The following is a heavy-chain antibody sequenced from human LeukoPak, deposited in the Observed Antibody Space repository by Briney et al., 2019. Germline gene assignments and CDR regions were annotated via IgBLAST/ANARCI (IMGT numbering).Heavy chain of an antibody. CDR2: INHSGST. Sequence: SETLSLICAVYGGSFSGYYWSWIRQPPGKGLEWIGEINHSGSTNYNPSLKSRVTISVDTSKNQFSLKLSSVTAADTAVYYCAREGGDYSSSWPWTVGYWGQGTLVAVSS. J-gene: IGHJ4*02. D-gene: IGHD6-13*01. CDR1: GGSFSGYY. CDR3: AREGGDYSSSWPWTVGY. V-gene: IGHV4-34*01.